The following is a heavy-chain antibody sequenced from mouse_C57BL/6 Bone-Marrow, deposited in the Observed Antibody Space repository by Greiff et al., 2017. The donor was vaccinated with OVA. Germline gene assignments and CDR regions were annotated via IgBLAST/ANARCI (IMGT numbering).Heavy chain of an antibody. CDR1: GFTFSDYY. Sequence: EVQLVESGGGLVQPGGSLKLSCAASGFTFSDYYMYWVRQTPEKRLEWVAYISNGGGSTYYPDTVKGRFTISRDNAKNTRYLQMSRLKSEDTAMYYCARPGAQDCFDYWGQGTTLTVSA. CDR3: ARPGAQDCFDY. V-gene: IGHV5-12*01. D-gene: IGHD3-2*02. CDR2: ISNGGGST. J-gene: IGHJ2*01.